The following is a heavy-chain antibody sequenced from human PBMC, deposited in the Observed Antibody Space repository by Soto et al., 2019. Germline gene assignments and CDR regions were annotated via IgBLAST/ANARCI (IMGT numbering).Heavy chain of an antibody. CDR3: ARGVDDFWSGPGPIDY. CDR1: GGSFCGYY. D-gene: IGHD3-3*01. CDR2: INHSGST. Sequence: KASETLALTCAVYGGSFCGYYWSWIRQPPGKGLEWIGEINHSGSTKYNPSLKSRVTISVDTSKNHFSLKLSSVTAADTAVYYCARGVDDFWSGPGPIDYWGQGTLVTVSS. V-gene: IGHV4-34*01. J-gene: IGHJ4*02.